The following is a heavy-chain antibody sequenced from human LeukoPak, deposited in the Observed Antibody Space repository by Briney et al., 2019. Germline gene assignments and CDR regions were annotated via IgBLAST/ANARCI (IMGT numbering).Heavy chain of an antibody. Sequence: GGSLRLSCATSGFTFSSYWMHWVRQAPGKGLEWVSAISGSGGSTYYADSVKGRFTISRDNSKNTLYLQMNSLRAEDTAVYYCAKDPSHYGDYTEYFQHWGQGTLVTVSS. CDR3: AKDPSHYGDYTEYFQH. V-gene: IGHV3-23*01. D-gene: IGHD4-17*01. J-gene: IGHJ1*01. CDR2: ISGSGGST. CDR1: GFTFSSYW.